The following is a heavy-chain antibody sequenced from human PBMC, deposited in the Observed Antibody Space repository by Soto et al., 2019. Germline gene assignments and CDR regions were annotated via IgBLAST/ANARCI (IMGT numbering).Heavy chain of an antibody. CDR3: AKDLSIASRPTFDY. Sequence: EVQLLESGGGSVQPGGSLRLSCAASGFTFSTYAMAWVRQGPGRGLEWVATISGSGGSAHYTDSVTGRFTISRDNFESTLYLQMNSLRAEDAAVYYYAKDLSIASRPTFDYWGQGTLVSVSS. J-gene: IGHJ4*02. V-gene: IGHV3-23*01. D-gene: IGHD6-6*01. CDR1: GFTFSTYA. CDR2: ISGSGGSA.